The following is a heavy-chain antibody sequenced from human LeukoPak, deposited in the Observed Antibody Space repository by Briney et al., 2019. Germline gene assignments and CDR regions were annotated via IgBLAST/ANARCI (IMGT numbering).Heavy chain of an antibody. CDR1: GGSVSSTNW. CDR2: VHLDGRT. Sequence: PSETLSLTCGVSGGSVSSTNWWTRIRQPARKGLEWIGEVHLDGRTNFNPSLKSRLTMSVDLSENHVSLKLTSVTAADTAVYYCAREGGFYRPLDYSGQGTLVTVSS. V-gene: IGHV4-4*02. D-gene: IGHD6-25*01. CDR3: AREGGFYRPLDY. J-gene: IGHJ4*02.